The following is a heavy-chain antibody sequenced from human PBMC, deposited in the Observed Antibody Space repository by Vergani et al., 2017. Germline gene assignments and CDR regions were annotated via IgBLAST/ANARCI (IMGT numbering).Heavy chain of an antibody. CDR3: ARGLITMVRGVSGYNWLDP. D-gene: IGHD3-10*01. CDR1: GGSFSGYY. V-gene: IGHV4-34*01. J-gene: IGHJ5*02. Sequence: QVQLQQWGAGLLKPSETLSLTCAVYGGSFSGYYWSWIRQPPGKGLEWIGQINHSGSTNYNPSLKSRLTISVDTSKNQFSLKLSSVTAADTAVYYCARGLITMVRGVSGYNWLDPWGQGSLVTVSS. CDR2: INHSGST.